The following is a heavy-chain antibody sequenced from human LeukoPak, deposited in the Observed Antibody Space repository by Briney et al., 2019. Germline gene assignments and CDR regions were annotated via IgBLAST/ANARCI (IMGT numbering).Heavy chain of an antibody. CDR3: ARGLGSWYNY. Sequence: SETLSLTCAVYGGSSTTYYWSWIRQPPGKGLEWIGEINHSGSTNYNPSLKGRVTISVDSSKNQFSLKLNSVTAADTAVYYCARGLGSWYNYWGQGTLVTVPS. J-gene: IGHJ4*02. CDR1: GGSSTTYY. D-gene: IGHD6-13*01. CDR2: INHSGST. V-gene: IGHV4-34*01.